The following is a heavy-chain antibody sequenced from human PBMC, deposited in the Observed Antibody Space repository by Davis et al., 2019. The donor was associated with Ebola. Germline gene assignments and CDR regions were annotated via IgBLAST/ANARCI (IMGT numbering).Heavy chain of an antibody. CDR2: LGTSADT. CDR1: QFTFTNFA. J-gene: IGHJ3*02. D-gene: IGHD1-26*01. Sequence: GESLKISCAASQFTFTNFAMSWVRQAPGKGLEWVSTLGTSADTYYADSVKGRFTISRDNSKNTLYLQMNGLRVEDTAIYYCAKDTSNIWFDIWGQGTMVTVSS. CDR3: AKDTSNIWFDI. V-gene: IGHV3-23*01.